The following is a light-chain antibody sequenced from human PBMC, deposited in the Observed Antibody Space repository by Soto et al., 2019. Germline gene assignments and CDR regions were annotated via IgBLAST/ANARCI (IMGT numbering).Light chain of an antibody. J-gene: IGKJ4*01. CDR3: QQYYSTPLT. CDR2: WAS. CDR1: QRVLYSSNNKNY. V-gene: IGKV4-1*01. Sequence: IVMTQSPESLAVSLGERATINCKSSQRVLYSSNNKNYLAWYQQKPGQPPKLLIYWASTRESGVPDRFSGSGSGTDFTLTISSLQAEDVAVYYCQQYYSTPLTFGGGTKVDIK.